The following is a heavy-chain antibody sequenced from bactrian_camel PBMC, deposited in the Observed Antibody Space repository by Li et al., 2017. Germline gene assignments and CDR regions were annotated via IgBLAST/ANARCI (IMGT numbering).Heavy chain of an antibody. CDR1: GYCTTTSCS. CDR3: AAASTTYGQCVALETTPFPY. J-gene: IGHJ4*01. D-gene: IGHD2*01. Sequence: HVQLVESGGGSAHSGGSLRVTCAASGYCTTTSCSMGWLRQAPGKEREKVAALTRDGHPGYAPSVKGRFIISRDRTENIMYLQMNDLKPEDTAMYYCAAASTTYGQCVALETTPFPYWGQGTQVTVS. V-gene: IGHV3S53*01. CDR2: LTRDGHP.